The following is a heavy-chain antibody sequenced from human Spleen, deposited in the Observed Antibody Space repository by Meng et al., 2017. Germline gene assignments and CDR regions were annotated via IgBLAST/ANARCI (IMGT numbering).Heavy chain of an antibody. CDR1: GFTVSSNY. D-gene: IGHD1-1*01. CDR3: ARTTSPSNINWPYFDS. J-gene: IGHJ4*02. CDR2: IYSGGST. V-gene: IGHV3-53*01. Sequence: GGSLRLSCAASGFTVSSNYMSWVRQAPGKGLEWVSVIYSGGSTYYADSVKGRFTISRDNSKNTLYLQMNSLRAEDTAVYYCARTTSPSNINWPYFDSWGQGTLVTVSS.